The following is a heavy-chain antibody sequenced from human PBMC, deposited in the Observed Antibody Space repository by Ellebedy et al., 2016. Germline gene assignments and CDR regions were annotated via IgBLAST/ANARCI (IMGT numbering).Heavy chain of an antibody. CDR2: IYSGGST. CDR1: GFTVSSNY. J-gene: IGHJ4*02. D-gene: IGHD3-16*01. CDR3: TRGVGVLHRYFDY. V-gene: IGHV3-53*01. Sequence: GESLKISXAASGFTVSSNYMSWVRQAPGKGLEWVSVIYSGGSTYYADSVKGRFTISRDNSKNTLYLQMNSLKTEDTAVYYCTRGVGVLHRYFDYWGQGTLVTVSS.